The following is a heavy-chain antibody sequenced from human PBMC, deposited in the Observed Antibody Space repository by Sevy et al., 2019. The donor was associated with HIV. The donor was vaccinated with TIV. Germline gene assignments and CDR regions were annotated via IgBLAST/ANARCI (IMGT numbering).Heavy chain of an antibody. V-gene: IGHV4-34*01. D-gene: IGHD3-22*01. Sequence: SETLSLTCAVYGGSFSGYYWSWIRQPPGKGLEWIGEINHSGSTNYNPSLKSRVTISVDTSKNQFSLKLGSVTAADTAVYYCARGVKGTMIVVVMPYFDYWGQGTLVTVSS. CDR3: ARGVKGTMIVVVMPYFDY. CDR1: GGSFSGYY. J-gene: IGHJ4*02. CDR2: INHSGST.